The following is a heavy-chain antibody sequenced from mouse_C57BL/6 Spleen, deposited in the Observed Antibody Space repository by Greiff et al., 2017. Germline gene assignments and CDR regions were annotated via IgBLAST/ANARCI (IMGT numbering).Heavy chain of an antibody. D-gene: IGHD2-1*01. CDR1: GYTFTSYW. Sequence: QVQLQQPGAELVKPGASVKMSCKASGYTFTSYWITWVKQRPGQGLEWIGDIYPGSGSTNYNGKFKSKATLTVDTSSSTAYMQLSLLTSEDSAVYYCAREEIYYGNPWFAYWGQGTLVTVSA. V-gene: IGHV1-55*01. CDR2: IYPGSGST. CDR3: AREEIYYGNPWFAY. J-gene: IGHJ3*01.